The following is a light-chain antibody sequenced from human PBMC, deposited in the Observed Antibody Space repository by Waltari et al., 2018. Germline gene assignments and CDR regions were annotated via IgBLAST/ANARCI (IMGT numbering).Light chain of an antibody. J-gene: IGLJ3*02. CDR2: EGS. Sequence: QSALTQPASVYGSPGQSITIFCTGTSIDVGSHNLFSWYQQYPGKAPKLMIYEGSRRPSGVSNRFSGSKSGNTASLTISGLQADDEADYYCCSYAGSTSWVFGGGTKVTVL. V-gene: IGLV2-23*01. CDR3: CSYAGSTSWV. CDR1: SIDVGSHNL.